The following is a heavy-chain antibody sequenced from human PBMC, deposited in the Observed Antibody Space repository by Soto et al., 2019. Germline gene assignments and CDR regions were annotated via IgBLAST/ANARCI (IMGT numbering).Heavy chain of an antibody. CDR3: AREGLGRGKNWFDP. Sequence: SVKVSCKASGGTFSSYAISWVRQAPGQGLEWMGGIIPIFGTANYAQKFQGRVTITADESTSTAYMELSSLRSKDTAVYYCAREGLGRGKNWFDPWGQGTLVTVSS. CDR1: GGTFSSYA. V-gene: IGHV1-69*13. J-gene: IGHJ5*02. D-gene: IGHD3-16*01. CDR2: IIPIFGTA.